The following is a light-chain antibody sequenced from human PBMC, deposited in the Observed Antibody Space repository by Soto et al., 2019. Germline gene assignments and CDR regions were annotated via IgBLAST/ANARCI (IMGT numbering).Light chain of an antibody. J-gene: IGKJ1*01. CDR2: GAS. Sequence: EIVLTQSPGTLSLSPGERATLSCRASQSVSSSYLAWYQQKPGQAPRLLIYGASSRATGVPDRFSGSGSGTYFTLTISRLKPDDFAVYYCQQSGTFGQGTKVEIK. V-gene: IGKV3-20*01. CDR1: QSVSSSY. CDR3: QQSGT.